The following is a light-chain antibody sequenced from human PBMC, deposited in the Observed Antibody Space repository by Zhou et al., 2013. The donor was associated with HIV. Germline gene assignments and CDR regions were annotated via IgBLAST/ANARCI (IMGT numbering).Light chain of an antibody. CDR1: QGISSY. V-gene: IGKV1-8*01. Sequence: AIRMTQSPSSLSASTGDRVTITCRASQGISSYLAWYQQKPGKAPKLLIYAASTLQSGVPSRFSGSGSGTDFTLTISCLQSEDFATYYCQQYYSTLGTFGQGPRWK. CDR3: QQYYSTLGT. J-gene: IGKJ1*01. CDR2: AAS.